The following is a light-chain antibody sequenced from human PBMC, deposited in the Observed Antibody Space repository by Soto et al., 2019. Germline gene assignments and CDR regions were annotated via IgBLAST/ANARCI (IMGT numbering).Light chain of an antibody. CDR2: DAS. Sequence: ELVMTQSPATLSVSPGERATLSCRASQSISDTLAWYQQKPGQAPRLLIYDASNRATGIPARFSGSGSGTDFTLTISRLEPEDFAVYYCQQYGSSPTTFGQGTKVDIK. J-gene: IGKJ1*01. CDR3: QQYGSSPTT. CDR1: QSISDT. V-gene: IGKV3-20*01.